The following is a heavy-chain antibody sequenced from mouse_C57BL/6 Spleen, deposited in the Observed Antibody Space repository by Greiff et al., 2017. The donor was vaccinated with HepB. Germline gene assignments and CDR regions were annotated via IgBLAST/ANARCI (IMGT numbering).Heavy chain of an antibody. J-gene: IGHJ4*01. D-gene: IGHD2-2*01. V-gene: IGHV1-7*01. CDR3: ARGRDGYDDEGYYYAMDY. Sequence: VKLQESGAELAKPGASVKLSCKASGYTFTSYWMHWVKQRPGQGLEWIGYINPSSGYTKYNQKFKDKATLTADKSSSTAYMQLSSLTYEDSAVYYCARGRDGYDDEGYYYAMDYWGQGTSVTVSS. CDR2: INPSSGYT. CDR1: GYTFTSYW.